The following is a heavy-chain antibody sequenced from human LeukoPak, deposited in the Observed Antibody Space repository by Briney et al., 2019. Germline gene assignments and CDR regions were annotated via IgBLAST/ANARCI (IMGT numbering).Heavy chain of an antibody. CDR2: ISSSSSTI. CDR1: GFTFSSYS. D-gene: IGHD3-22*01. Sequence: PGGSLRLSCAASGFTFSSYSMNWVRQAPGKGLEWVSYISSSSSTIYYADSVKGRFTISRDNAKNSPYLQMNSLRDEDTAVYYCASTPPPDSSGYWDDYWGQGTLVTVSS. CDR3: ASTPPPDSSGYWDDY. V-gene: IGHV3-48*02. J-gene: IGHJ4*02.